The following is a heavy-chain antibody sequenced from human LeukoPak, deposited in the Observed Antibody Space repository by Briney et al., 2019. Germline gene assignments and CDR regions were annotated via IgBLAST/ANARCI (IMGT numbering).Heavy chain of an antibody. V-gene: IGHV4-39*01. J-gene: IGHJ1*01. D-gene: IGHD1-26*01. CDR2: TFYSGNT. CDR3: ARHGSIVGASFQS. Sequence: KPSDTLSLTCTCSHRYISRSNYDSGWIRQPPGKGLECNSSTFYSGNTYYSPSLKIRVTIYVDTSKNQFSLRLSSVTAADTSVYYCARHGSIVGASFQSWGQGTLVTVSS. CDR1: HRYISRSNYD.